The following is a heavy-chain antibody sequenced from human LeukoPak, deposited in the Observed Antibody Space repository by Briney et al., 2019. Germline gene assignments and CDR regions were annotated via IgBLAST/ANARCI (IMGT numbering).Heavy chain of an antibody. D-gene: IGHD2-2*02. V-gene: IGHV4-39*01. J-gene: IGHJ1*01. CDR3: ASPWGYCSSTSCYRGYFQH. CDR1: GGSISSSGYY. Sequence: SETLSLTCTVSGGSISSSGYYWGWIRQPPGKGLEWIGRIYYSGSTYYNPSLKSRVTISVDTSKNQFSLKLSSVTAADTAVYYCASPWGYCSSTSCYRGYFQHWGQGTLVTVSS. CDR2: IYYSGST.